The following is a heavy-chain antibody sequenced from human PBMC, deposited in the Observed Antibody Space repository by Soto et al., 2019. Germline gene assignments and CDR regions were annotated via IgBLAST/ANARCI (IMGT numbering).Heavy chain of an antibody. Sequence: GASVRVSCKASGYTFTGYYMHWVRQAPGQGLEWIGWINPNSGGTNYAQKFQGRVTMTRDTSISTAYMELSRLRSDDTAVYYCARAGKEEVTYYYYYGMDVWGQGTTVTVSS. CDR2: INPNSGGT. CDR3: ARAGKEEVTYYYYYGMDV. J-gene: IGHJ6*02. CDR1: GYTFTGYY. D-gene: IGHD2-21*02. V-gene: IGHV1-2*02.